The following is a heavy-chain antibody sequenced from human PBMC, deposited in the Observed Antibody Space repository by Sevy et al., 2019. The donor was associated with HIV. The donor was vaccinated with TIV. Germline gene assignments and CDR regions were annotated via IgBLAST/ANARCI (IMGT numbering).Heavy chain of an antibody. J-gene: IGHJ4*02. V-gene: IGHV3-33*08. D-gene: IGHD6-19*01. CDR2: IWYDGSNK. Sequence: GGSLRLSCAASGFSVSSSYVTWVRQAPGKGLEWVAVIWYDGSNKAYADSVKGRFTISRDNSKNTLHLQMNSLRAEDTAVYYCARESIAVAGIGYYFKYWGQGTLVTVSS. CDR1: GFSVSSSY. CDR3: ARESIAVAGIGYYFKY.